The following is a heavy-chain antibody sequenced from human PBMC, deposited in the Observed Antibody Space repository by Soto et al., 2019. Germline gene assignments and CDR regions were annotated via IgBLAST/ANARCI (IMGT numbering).Heavy chain of an antibody. J-gene: IGHJ4*02. CDR1: GLTFSSYA. CDR3: ARRLTSTVSALGY. CDR2: ISGDGGNK. D-gene: IGHD6-19*01. V-gene: IGHV3-30-3*01. Sequence: RRLSCTASGLTFSSYAVHWVRQAPGKGLEWVSVISGDGGNKYFAESVRGRFLISRDNSKNTVYLQMNSLRHEDTAVYFCARRLTSTVSALGYWGQGTLVTVSS.